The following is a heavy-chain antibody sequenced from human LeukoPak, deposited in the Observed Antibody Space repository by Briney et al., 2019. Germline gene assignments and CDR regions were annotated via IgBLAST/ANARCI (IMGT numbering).Heavy chain of an antibody. D-gene: IGHD7-27*01. CDR3: ARGPYAWGYIDY. CDR1: GGSISSGTYY. V-gene: IGHV4-61*02. J-gene: IGHJ4*02. Sequence: SETLSLTCAVSGGSISSGTYYWSWIRQPAGKGLEWIGRFYTSGSTNYNPSLKSRVTISVDTSKNQFSLKLSSVTAADTAVYYCARGPYAWGYIDYWGQGTLVTVSS. CDR2: FYTSGST.